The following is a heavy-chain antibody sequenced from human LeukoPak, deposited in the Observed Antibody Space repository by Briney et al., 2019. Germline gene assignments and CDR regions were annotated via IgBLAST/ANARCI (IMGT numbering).Heavy chain of an antibody. CDR2: IRSTSSNT. Sequence: GGSLRLSCAASGFSFSNYGMTWVRQAPGKGLEWVSSIRSTSSNTYYADSVRGRFTISRDNAENSLYLQMNSLRAEDTAVYYCARVEIAGAGDFWYFNLWGRGTQVTFSS. J-gene: IGHJ2*01. D-gene: IGHD6-13*01. CDR3: ARVEIAGAGDFWYFNL. V-gene: IGHV3-21*01. CDR1: GFSFSNYG.